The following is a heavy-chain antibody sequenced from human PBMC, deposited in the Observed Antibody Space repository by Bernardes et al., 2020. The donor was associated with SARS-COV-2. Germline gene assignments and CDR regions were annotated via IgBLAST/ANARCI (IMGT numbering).Heavy chain of an antibody. CDR3: ARELLGWVNGGKVGGMDV. D-gene: IGHD2-15*01. Sequence: GFPRLSCAASGFTVSSDSMNLVRQAPGKGLEWVSFIYSGSSTYYAASVKGRFTISRDISKNTLYLQMNSLRAEDTAVYYCARELLGWVNGGKVGGMDVWGQGTTVTVSS. V-gene: IGHV3-66*02. CDR1: GFTVSSDS. CDR2: IYSGSST. J-gene: IGHJ6*02.